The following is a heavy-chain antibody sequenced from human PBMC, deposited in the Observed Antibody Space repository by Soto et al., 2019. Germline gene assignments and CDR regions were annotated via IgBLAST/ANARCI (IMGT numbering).Heavy chain of an antibody. CDR1: GGSISSGGYS. V-gene: IGHV4-30-2*01. D-gene: IGHD2-21*02. Sequence: PSETLSLTCAVSGGSISSGGYSWSWIRQPPGKGLEWIGYIYHSGSTYYNPSLKSRVTISVDRSKNQSSLKLSSVTAADTAVYYCARGFGDWNFDYWGQGTLVTVSS. CDR2: IYHSGST. J-gene: IGHJ4*02. CDR3: ARGFGDWNFDY.